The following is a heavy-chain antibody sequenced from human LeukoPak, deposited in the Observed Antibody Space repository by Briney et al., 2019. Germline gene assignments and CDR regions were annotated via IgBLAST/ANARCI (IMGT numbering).Heavy chain of an antibody. CDR3: ARDGGYSSYDY. V-gene: IGHV3-53*01. D-gene: IGHD2-21*01. CDR1: GLTFSGYW. J-gene: IGHJ4*02. Sequence: EGSLRLSCAASGLTFSGYWMSWVRQAPGKGLEWVSVIYSGGSTYYADSVKGRFTISRDIYKNTLYLQMNSLRAEDTAVYYCARDGGYSSYDYWGQGTLVTVSS. CDR2: IYSGGST.